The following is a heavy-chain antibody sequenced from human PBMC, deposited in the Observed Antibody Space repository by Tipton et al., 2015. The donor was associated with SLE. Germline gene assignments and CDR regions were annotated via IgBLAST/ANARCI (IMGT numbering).Heavy chain of an antibody. CDR1: GFTFTSYA. Sequence: SLRLSCAASGFTFTSYAMHWVRQAPGKGLEWVAVTSYDGVTKYYADSVKGRFTISRDNSKNTLYLQMNSLRAEDTAVYYCARETKGYGMDVWGQGTTVTVSS. CDR2: TSYDGVTK. V-gene: IGHV3-30*04. CDR3: ARETKGYGMDV. D-gene: IGHD1-14*01. J-gene: IGHJ6*02.